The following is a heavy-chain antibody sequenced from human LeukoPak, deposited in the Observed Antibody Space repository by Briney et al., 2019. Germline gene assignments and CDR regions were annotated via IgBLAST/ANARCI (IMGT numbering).Heavy chain of an antibody. V-gene: IGHV3-9*01. CDR3: AASWTEVY. CDR2: ISWNSGSI. J-gene: IGHJ4*02. CDR1: GLTFDDYA. Sequence: PGRSLRLSCVASGLTFDDYAMQWVRQAPGKGLEWVSGISWNSGSIAYADSVKGRFTIPRDNAKNSLYLQMNSLRPEDTAFYYCAASWTEVYWGQGILVTVSS. D-gene: IGHD1-1*01.